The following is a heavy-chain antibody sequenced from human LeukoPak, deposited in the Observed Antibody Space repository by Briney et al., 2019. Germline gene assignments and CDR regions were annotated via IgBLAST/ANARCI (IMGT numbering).Heavy chain of an antibody. CDR3: AIYSSGWFSPGHYFDY. CDR2: INSDGSST. Sequence: GGSLRLSCAASGFTFSSYWMHWVRRAPGKGLVWVSRINSDGSSTSYADSVKGRFTISRDNAKNTLYLQMNSLRAEDTAVYYCAIYSSGWFSPGHYFDYWGQGTLVTVSS. CDR1: GFTFSSYW. J-gene: IGHJ4*02. D-gene: IGHD6-19*01. V-gene: IGHV3-74*01.